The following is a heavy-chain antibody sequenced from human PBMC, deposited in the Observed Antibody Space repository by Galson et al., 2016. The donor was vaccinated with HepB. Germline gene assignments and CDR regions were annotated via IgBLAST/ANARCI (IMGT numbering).Heavy chain of an antibody. J-gene: IGHJ4*02. V-gene: IGHV5-51*01. Sequence: QSGAEVKKPGESLKISCEVSGYIFTDYFIAWVRQMPGKGLEWMGIIYPGDSDTTYSPSFQGQVTISADKSISSAYLQWSSLKASDTAMYYCARAGYNRRDFDYWGQGTLVTVSS. CDR2: IYPGDSDT. D-gene: IGHD1-14*01. CDR1: GYIFTDYF. CDR3: ARAGYNRRDFDY.